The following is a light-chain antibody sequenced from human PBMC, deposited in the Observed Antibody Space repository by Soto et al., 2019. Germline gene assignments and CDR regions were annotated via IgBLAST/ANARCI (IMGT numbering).Light chain of an antibody. CDR3: QQSYSTPQT. J-gene: IGKJ1*01. Sequence: IQMTQSPSYLSASVGDRVTITCRASQSIRSYLSWYQQKPGKAPKLLIYAASNLYSGVPSRFSGSESGTDFTLTISSLQPEDFATYYCQQSYSTPQTFGQGTKVEIK. CDR2: AAS. V-gene: IGKV1-39*01. CDR1: QSIRSY.